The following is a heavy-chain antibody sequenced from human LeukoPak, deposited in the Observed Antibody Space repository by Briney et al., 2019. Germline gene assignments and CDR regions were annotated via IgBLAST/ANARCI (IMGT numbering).Heavy chain of an antibody. Sequence: GGSLRLSCTASGFTFSDYGMHWVRQPPGKGLEWVAIIWYDGSNKTYEDSVKGRFTISRDNSKNTLYLQMNSLRAEDTAVYYCARGVDYYENSGTIDYWGQGTLVAVSS. D-gene: IGHD3-22*01. CDR3: ARGVDYYENSGTIDY. CDR2: IWYDGSNK. J-gene: IGHJ4*02. V-gene: IGHV3-33*01. CDR1: GFTFSDYG.